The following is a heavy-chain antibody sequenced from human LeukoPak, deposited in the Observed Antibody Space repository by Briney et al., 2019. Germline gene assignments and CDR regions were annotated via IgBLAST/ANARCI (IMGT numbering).Heavy chain of an antibody. J-gene: IGHJ4*02. CDR1: GGSFRGYY. D-gene: IGHD6-6*01. CDR2: VNHSGST. CDR3: ATSGIAALTPFDY. V-gene: IGHV4-34*01. Sequence: SETLSLTCAVYGGSFRGYYWSWIRQPPGKGLEWIGAVNHSGSTNYNPSLKSRVTISVDTSKNQFSLKLSSVTAADTAVYYCATSGIAALTPFDYWGQGTLVTVSS.